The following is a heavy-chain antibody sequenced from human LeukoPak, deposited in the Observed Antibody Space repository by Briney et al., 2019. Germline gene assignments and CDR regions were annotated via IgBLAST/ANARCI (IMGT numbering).Heavy chain of an antibody. CDR2: ISGSGGST. J-gene: IGHJ3*02. Sequence: PGGSLRLSCAASGFTFSSYAMSWVRQAPGKGLEWVSAISGSGGSTYYADSVKGRFTISRDNSKNTLYLQMNSLRAEDTAVYYCAKDLGHCSSTSCYVAFDIWGQGTMVTVSS. V-gene: IGHV3-23*01. CDR3: AKDLGHCSSTSCYVAFDI. D-gene: IGHD2-2*03. CDR1: GFTFSSYA.